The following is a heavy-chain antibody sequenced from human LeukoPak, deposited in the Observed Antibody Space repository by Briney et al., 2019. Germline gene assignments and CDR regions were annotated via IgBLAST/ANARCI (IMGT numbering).Heavy chain of an antibody. CDR3: AKLAAMVTY. CDR2: ISYDGSNK. CDR1: GFTFSSYG. D-gene: IGHD5-18*01. V-gene: IGHV3-30*18. J-gene: IGHJ4*02. Sequence: GGSPRLSCAASGFTFSSYGMHWVRQAPGKGLEWVAVISYDGSNKYYADSVKGRFTISRDNSKNTLYLQMNSLRAEDTAVYYCAKLAAMVTYWGQGTLVTVSS.